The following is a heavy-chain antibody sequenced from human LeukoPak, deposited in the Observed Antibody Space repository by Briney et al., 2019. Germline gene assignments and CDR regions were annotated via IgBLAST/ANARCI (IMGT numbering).Heavy chain of an antibody. CDR2: IYYSGST. V-gene: IGHV4-31*03. J-gene: IGHJ4*02. Sequence: PSETLSLTCTVSGGSISSGGYYWSWIRQHPGKGLEWIGYIYYSGSTYYNPSLKSRVTISVDTSKNQFSLKPSSVTAADTAVYYCARGNRNYEFDYWGQGTLVTVSS. CDR1: GGSISSGGYY. CDR3: ARGNRNYEFDY. D-gene: IGHD1-7*01.